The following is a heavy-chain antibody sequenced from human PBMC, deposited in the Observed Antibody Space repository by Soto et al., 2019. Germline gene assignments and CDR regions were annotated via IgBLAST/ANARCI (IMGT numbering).Heavy chain of an antibody. Sequence: QVQLVQSGAEVKKPGASVKVSCKASGYTFSSYDINRVRQATGQGLEWMGWLNPNSGDTGYAQKFQGRVTLNRNTSINTAYIELSSLTSDDTAVYYCATSGGGWYLYWGQGTLVTVSS. CDR3: ATSGGGWYLY. V-gene: IGHV1-8*01. J-gene: IGHJ4*02. D-gene: IGHD6-19*01. CDR1: GYTFSSYD. CDR2: LNPNSGDT.